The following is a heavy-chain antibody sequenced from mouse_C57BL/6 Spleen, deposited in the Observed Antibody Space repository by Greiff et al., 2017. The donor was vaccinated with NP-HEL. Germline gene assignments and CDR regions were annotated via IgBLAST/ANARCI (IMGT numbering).Heavy chain of an antibody. J-gene: IGHJ1*03. CDR2: IDPENGDT. Sequence: EVKLQESGAELVRPGASVKLSCTASGFNFKDDYMHWVKQRPEQGLEWIGWIDPENGDTEYASKFQGKATITADESSNTAYMQLSSLTSEDTAVYYCTTDGSSYRWNFDVWGTGTTVTDSS. CDR3: TTDGSSYRWNFDV. D-gene: IGHD1-1*01. V-gene: IGHV14-4*01. CDR1: GFNFKDDY.